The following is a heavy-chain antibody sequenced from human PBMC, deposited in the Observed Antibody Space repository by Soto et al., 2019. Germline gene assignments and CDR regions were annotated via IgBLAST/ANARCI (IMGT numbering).Heavy chain of an antibody. CDR3: ARPLTNYGDFGGPFDY. CDR1: GFTFSDYW. Sequence: EVQLVESGGGLVQPGGSLRLSCAASGFTFSDYWMHWLRQAPGKGLVWVSRLSPDGRSTSYADSVKGRFTISRDNAKNTLYLQMNSLRAEDTAVYYCARPLTNYGDFGGPFDYGAQGARFTVSS. D-gene: IGHD4-17*01. J-gene: IGHJ4*02. CDR2: LSPDGRST. V-gene: IGHV3-74*01.